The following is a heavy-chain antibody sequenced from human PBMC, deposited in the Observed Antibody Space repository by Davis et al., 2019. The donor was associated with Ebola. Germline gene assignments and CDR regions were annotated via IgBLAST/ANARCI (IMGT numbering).Heavy chain of an antibody. D-gene: IGHD3-3*01. J-gene: IGHJ6*02. CDR3: ARSGYPLDYYGMDV. V-gene: IGHV3-33*08. Sequence: GESLKISCAASGFTFSSYWMSWVRQAPGKGLEWVAVIWYDGSNKYYADSVKGRFTISRDNSKNTLYLQMNSLRAEDTAVYYCARSGYPLDYYGMDVWGQGTTVTVSS. CDR2: IWYDGSNK. CDR1: GFTFSSYW.